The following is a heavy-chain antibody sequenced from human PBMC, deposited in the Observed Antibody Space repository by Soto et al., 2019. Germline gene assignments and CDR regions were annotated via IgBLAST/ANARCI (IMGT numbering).Heavy chain of an antibody. CDR3: ARGGYSGYENHDAFDI. CDR1: GYSISSGYY. J-gene: IGHJ3*02. V-gene: IGHV4-38-2*02. D-gene: IGHD5-12*01. CDR2: VHHSGST. Sequence: SETLSLTCTVSGYSISSGYYWGWIRQPPGKGLEWIGSVHHSGSTYYNPSLKSRVTISVDTSKNQFSLKLSSVTAADTAVYYCARGGYSGYENHDAFDIWGQGTMLTVSS.